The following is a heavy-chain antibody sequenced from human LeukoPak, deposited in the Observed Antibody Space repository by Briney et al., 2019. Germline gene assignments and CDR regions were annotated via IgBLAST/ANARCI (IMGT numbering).Heavy chain of an antibody. J-gene: IGHJ4*02. V-gene: IGHV4-31*03. D-gene: IGHD6-19*01. Sequence: PPETLSLTCTVSGGSISSGGYYWSWIRQHPGKGLEWIGYIYYSGSTYYNPSLKSRVTISLDTSKNQFSLKLSSVDAADTAVYYCARRIVVAGLFDYWGQGTLVTVSS. CDR2: IYYSGST. CDR1: GGSISSGGYY. CDR3: ARRIVVAGLFDY.